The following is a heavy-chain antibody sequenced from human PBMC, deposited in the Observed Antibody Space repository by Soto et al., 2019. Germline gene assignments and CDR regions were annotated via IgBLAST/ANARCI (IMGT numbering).Heavy chain of an antibody. CDR1: GFTFSMYW. V-gene: IGHV3-7*01. J-gene: IGHJ3*02. Sequence: GGSLRLSCAASGFTFSMYWMTWVRLAPGRGLEWMAKIRQDGSEKYYVDSVKGRFTISRDNAKNSLYLQMNSLRAEDTAVYYCARGPASRDAFDIWGQGTKVTVSS. CDR2: IRQDGSEK. CDR3: ARGPASRDAFDI.